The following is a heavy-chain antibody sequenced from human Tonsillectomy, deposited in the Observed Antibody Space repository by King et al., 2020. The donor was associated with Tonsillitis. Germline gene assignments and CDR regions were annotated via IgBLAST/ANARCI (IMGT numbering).Heavy chain of an antibody. J-gene: IGHJ6*03. CDR1: GFTFDDYA. CDR3: AQSRSYYDFWSGSQDYYYMDV. CDR2: IFGEGGCT. D-gene: IGHD3-3*01. Sequence: VQLVESGGGVVQPGGSLRLSCAASGFTFDDYAMHWFRQAPGKGLECVSLIFGEGGCTYYADSVKGRFTLSRDNSKNARYLQMNSLRTEETALYYCAQSRSYYDFWSGSQDYYYMDVWGKGTTVTVSS. V-gene: IGHV3-43*02.